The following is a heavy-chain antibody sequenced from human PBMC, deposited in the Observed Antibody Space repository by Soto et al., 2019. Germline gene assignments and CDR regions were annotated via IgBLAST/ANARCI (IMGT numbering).Heavy chain of an antibody. V-gene: IGHV3-21*01. CDR3: ARVPGTPNDY. D-gene: IGHD1-1*01. CDR1: GFTFSSYA. CDR2: ISSSSSYI. J-gene: IGHJ4*02. Sequence: PGGSLRLSCAASGFTFSSYAMSWVRQTPGKGLEWVSSISSSSSYIYYADSVKGRFTISRDNAKNSLYLQMNSLRAEDTAVYYCARVPGTPNDYWGQGTLVTVSS.